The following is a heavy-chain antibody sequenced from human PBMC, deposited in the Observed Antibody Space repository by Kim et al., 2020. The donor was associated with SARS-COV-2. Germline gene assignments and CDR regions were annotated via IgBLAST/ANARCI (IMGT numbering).Heavy chain of an antibody. Sequence: STYYNPSLSSRVTISVDPSKTQFSLKLSSVAAAHAAVYYCVCSLYGMDVWGQGTTVTVSS. CDR3: VCSLYGMDV. J-gene: IGHJ6*02. V-gene: IGHV4-34*09. D-gene: IGHD2-21*01. CDR2: ST.